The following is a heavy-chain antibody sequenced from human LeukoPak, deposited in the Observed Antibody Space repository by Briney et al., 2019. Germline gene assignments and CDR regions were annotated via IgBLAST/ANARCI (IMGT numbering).Heavy chain of an antibody. V-gene: IGHV3-21*01. CDR2: INPSGSTI. CDR3: ASGIRERGFDY. D-gene: IGHD1-1*01. CDR1: GFIFSTYA. J-gene: IGHJ4*02. Sequence: PGGSLRLSCADSGFIFSTYAMNWVRQAPGGGLEWVLSINPSGSTIFYADSVKGRFTISRDNAKNSLYLQMNSLRAEDTALYFCASGIRERGFDYWGQGTLVTVSS.